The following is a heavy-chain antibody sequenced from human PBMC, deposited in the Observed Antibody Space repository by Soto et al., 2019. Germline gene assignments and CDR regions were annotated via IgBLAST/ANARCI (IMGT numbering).Heavy chain of an antibody. V-gene: IGHV1-8*01. CDR1: GYTFTSYD. Sequence: QVQLVQSGAEVKKPGASVKVSCKASGYTFTSYDINWVRQATGQGLEWMGWMNPNSGNTGYAQKFQGGVTMTGNTSINTAYMELSSLISEDTAVYYCATTPHLRVLEWLPPPGPFDIWGQGTMVTVSS. CDR2: MNPNSGNT. J-gene: IGHJ3*02. D-gene: IGHD3-3*01. CDR3: ATTPHLRVLEWLPPPGPFDI.